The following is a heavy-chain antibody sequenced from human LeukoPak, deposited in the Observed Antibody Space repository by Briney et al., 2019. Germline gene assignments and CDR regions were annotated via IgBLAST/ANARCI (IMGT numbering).Heavy chain of an antibody. V-gene: IGHV4-39*01. Sequence: SETLSLTCTVSVGSISSSSYSWGWIRQPPGKGLEWIGSIYYSGSTYYNPSLKSRVTISVDTPKNQFSLKLSSVTAADTAVYFCAGRHSNWSDLFDYWGQGTLVTVSS. CDR1: VGSISSSSYS. CDR2: IYYSGST. J-gene: IGHJ4*02. CDR3: AGRHSNWSDLFDY. D-gene: IGHD1-20*01.